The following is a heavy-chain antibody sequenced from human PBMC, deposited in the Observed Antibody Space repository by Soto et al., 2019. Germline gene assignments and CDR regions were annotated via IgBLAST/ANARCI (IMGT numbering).Heavy chain of an antibody. CDR2: ISAYNGNT. Sequence: QVQLVQSGAEVKKPGASVKVSCKASGYTFTSYGISWVRQAPGQGLEWMGWISAYNGNTNYAQKLQGRVTMTTDTSTSTAYIELRSLRSDDTAAYYCAVGVVVPAAMGPIDIWGQGTMVTVSS. D-gene: IGHD2-2*01. J-gene: IGHJ3*02. V-gene: IGHV1-18*01. CDR1: GYTFTSYG. CDR3: AVGVVVPAAMGPIDI.